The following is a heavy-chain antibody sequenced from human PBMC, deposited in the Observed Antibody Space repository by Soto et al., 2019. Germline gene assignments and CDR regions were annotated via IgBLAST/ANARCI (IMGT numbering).Heavy chain of an antibody. V-gene: IGHV3-30-3*01. J-gene: IGHJ4*02. D-gene: IGHD2-15*01. CDR3: AREYCSGGSCYETFDY. Sequence: QVQLVESGGGVVQPGRSLRLSCAASGFTFSSYAMHWVRQAPGKGLEWVAVISYDGSNKYYADSVKGRFTISRDNSKNTLYLQMNSLRAEDTAVYYCAREYCSGGSCYETFDYWCQGTLVTVSS. CDR2: ISYDGSNK. CDR1: GFTFSSYA.